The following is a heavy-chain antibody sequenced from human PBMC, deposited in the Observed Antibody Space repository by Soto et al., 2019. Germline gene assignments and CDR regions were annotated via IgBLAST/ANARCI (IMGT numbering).Heavy chain of an antibody. J-gene: IGHJ4*02. CDR3: AKCSMALMVRGVTYDV. CDR1: GFTFSSYA. Sequence: PGGSLRLSCAASGFTFSSYAMSWVRQAPGKGLEWVSAISGSGGSTYYADSVKGRFTISRDNSKNTLYLQTNSLRAEDTAVYYCAKCSMALMVRGVTYDVWGQGTLVTVAS. D-gene: IGHD3-10*01. V-gene: IGHV3-23*01. CDR2: ISGSGGST.